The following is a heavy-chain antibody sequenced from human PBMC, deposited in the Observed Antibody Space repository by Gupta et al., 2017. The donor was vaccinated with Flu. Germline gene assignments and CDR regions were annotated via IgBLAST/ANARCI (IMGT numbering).Heavy chain of an antibody. D-gene: IGHD4-17*01. Sequence: VRQAPGQGLEWMGFISAFNGDTNYVQKFQGRLTMTTDTSTDTAYMELRSLRSDDTAMYFCARDQYSDYVFDHWGQGTLVTVSS. J-gene: IGHJ4*02. CDR3: ARDQYSDYVFDH. CDR2: ISAFNGDT. V-gene: IGHV1-18*01.